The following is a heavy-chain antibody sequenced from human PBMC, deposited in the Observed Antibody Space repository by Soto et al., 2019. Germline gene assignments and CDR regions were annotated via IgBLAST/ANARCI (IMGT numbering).Heavy chain of an antibody. D-gene: IGHD2-21*02. CDR1: GFTFSSYS. J-gene: IGHJ5*02. V-gene: IGHV3-48*01. Sequence: PGGSLRLSCAASGFTFSSYSMNWVRQAPGKGLEWVSYISSSSSTIYYADSVKGRFTISRDNAKNSLYLQMNSLRAEDTAVYYCARDHTVVTPDLYWFDPWGQGTLVTVSS. CDR2: ISSSSSTI. CDR3: ARDHTVVTPDLYWFDP.